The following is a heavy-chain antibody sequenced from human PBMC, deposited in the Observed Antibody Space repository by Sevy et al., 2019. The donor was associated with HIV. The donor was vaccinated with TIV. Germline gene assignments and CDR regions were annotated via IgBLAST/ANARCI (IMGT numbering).Heavy chain of an antibody. V-gene: IGHV1-18*04. CDR3: ARETYSGSYFDY. Sequence: ASVKVSCKASGYTFTSYGISWVRQAPGQGLEWMGGISAYNGNTNYAQKLQGRVTMTTDTSTSTAYMELRSLGSDDTAVYYCARETYSGSYFDYWGQGTLVTVSS. CDR2: ISAYNGNT. D-gene: IGHD1-26*01. CDR1: GYTFTSYG. J-gene: IGHJ4*02.